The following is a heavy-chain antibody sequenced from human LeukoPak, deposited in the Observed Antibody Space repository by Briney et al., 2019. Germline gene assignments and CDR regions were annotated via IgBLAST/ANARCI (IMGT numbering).Heavy chain of an antibody. CDR2: ITIHGSNK. CDR1: GSTFKNIG. V-gene: IGHV3-30*02. Sequence: GGTLSLSCAASGSTFKNIGMLWLRQAPGEGREGLTFITIHGSNKDYANVVKGRFSIFRDNSNNTLYLQMNRLRIEDTAVYYCAREPQGDWGQGTLVTVSS. J-gene: IGHJ4*02. CDR3: AREPQGD.